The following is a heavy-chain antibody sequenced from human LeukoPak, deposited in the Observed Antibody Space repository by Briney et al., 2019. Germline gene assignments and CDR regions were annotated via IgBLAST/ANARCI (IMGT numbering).Heavy chain of an antibody. Sequence: GGSLRLPCATSGFTFSSYAMHWVRQAPGKGLEYVSAISSNGGSTYYANSVKGRFTISRDNSKNTLYLQMGSLRAEDMAVYYCARDHGGNSFDYWGQGTLVTVSS. CDR3: ARDHGGNSFDY. D-gene: IGHD4-23*01. CDR1: GFTFSSYA. CDR2: ISSNGGST. J-gene: IGHJ4*02. V-gene: IGHV3-64*01.